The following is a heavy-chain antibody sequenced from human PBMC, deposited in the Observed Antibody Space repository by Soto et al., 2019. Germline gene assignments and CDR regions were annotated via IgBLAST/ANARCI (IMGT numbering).Heavy chain of an antibody. D-gene: IGHD2-2*01. Sequence: QVQLVESGGGVVQPGRSLRLSCAASGFTFSSYGMHWVRQAPGKGLEWVAVIWYDGSNKYYADSVKGRFTISRDNSKNTLSLQMNSLRAEDTAVYYCARVIVVVPAAPFDGMDVWGQGTTVTVSS. J-gene: IGHJ6*02. V-gene: IGHV3-33*01. CDR2: IWYDGSNK. CDR3: ARVIVVVPAAPFDGMDV. CDR1: GFTFSSYG.